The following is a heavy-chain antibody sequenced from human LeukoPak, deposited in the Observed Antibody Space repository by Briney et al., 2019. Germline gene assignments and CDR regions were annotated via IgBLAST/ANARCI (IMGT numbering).Heavy chain of an antibody. CDR3: ARGAVAGDY. D-gene: IGHD6-19*01. CDR1: GFTFSYYS. CDR2: IKQDGSEK. J-gene: IGHJ4*02. Sequence: GGSLRLSCVASGFTFSYYSMNWARQAPGKGLEWVANIKQDGSEKYYVDSVKGRFTISRDNAKNSLYLQMNSLRAEDTAVYYCARGAVAGDYWGQGTLVTVSS. V-gene: IGHV3-7*03.